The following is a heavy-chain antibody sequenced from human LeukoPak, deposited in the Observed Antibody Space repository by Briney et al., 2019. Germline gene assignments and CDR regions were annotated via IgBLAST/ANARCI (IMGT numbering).Heavy chain of an antibody. J-gene: IGHJ4*02. V-gene: IGHV3-48*02. CDR1: GFTFSSYS. D-gene: IGHD3-16*01. CDR3: ARTYDYVWGIDY. CDR2: ISSSSTI. Sequence: GSLRLSCAASGFTFSSYSMNWVRQAPGEGLEWVSYISSSSTIYYADSVKGRLTISRDNAKNSLYLQMNSLRDEDTAVYYCARTYDYVWGIDYWGQGTLVTVSS.